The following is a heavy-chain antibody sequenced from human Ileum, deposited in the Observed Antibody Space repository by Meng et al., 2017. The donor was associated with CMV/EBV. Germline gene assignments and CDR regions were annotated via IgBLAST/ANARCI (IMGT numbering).Heavy chain of an antibody. CDR3: TRVGRSWLTFGGSNY. CDR2: ISTSSRYI. V-gene: IGHV3-21*06. CDR1: FTVNEYG. D-gene: IGHD3-3*01. Sequence: FTVNEYGVNWVRQAHGKELEWVSSISTSSRYIYYADSVKGRFTISRDNADNSLYLQLNSLTADDTGIYYCTRVGRSWLTFGGSNYWGQGTLVTVSS. J-gene: IGHJ4*02.